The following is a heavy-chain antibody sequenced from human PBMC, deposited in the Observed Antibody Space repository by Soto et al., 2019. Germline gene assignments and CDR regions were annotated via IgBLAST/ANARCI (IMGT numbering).Heavy chain of an antibody. J-gene: IGHJ4*02. CDR2: ISSSSSYI. CDR1: GFIFDNHA. CDR3: ARDTVTTKYYFDY. V-gene: IGHV3-21*01. D-gene: IGHD4-17*01. Sequence: GGSLRLSCTASGFIFDNHAMHWVRQAPGKGLEWVSSISSSSSYIYYADSVKGRFTISRDNAKNALYLQMNSLRAEDTAVYYCARDTVTTKYYFDYWGQGTLVTVSS.